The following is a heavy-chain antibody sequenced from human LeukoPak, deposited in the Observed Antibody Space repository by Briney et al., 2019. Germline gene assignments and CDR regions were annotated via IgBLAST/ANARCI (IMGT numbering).Heavy chain of an antibody. Sequence: GGSLRLSCAASGFTFSSYWMSWVRQAPGKGLEWVANIKQDGSEKYYVDSVKGRFTISRDNAKNSLYLQMNSLRAEDTAVYYCARGTPGIAAAGLYFDYWGQGTLVTVSS. CDR1: GFTFSSYW. V-gene: IGHV3-7*01. J-gene: IGHJ4*02. CDR2: IKQDGSEK. CDR3: ARGTPGIAAAGLYFDY. D-gene: IGHD6-13*01.